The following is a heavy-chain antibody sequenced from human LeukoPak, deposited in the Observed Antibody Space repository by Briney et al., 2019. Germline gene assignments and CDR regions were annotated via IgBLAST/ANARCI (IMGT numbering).Heavy chain of an antibody. CDR3: ARVYSGYDFVDY. CDR2: ISGSGGST. Sequence: GGSLRLSCAASGSTFSRYAMSWVRQAPGKGLEWVSGISGSGGSTDYADSVKGRLTISRDNSKNTVHLQMNSLRAEDTAVYYCARVYSGYDFVDYWGQGTLVTVSS. CDR1: GSTFSRYA. J-gene: IGHJ4*02. D-gene: IGHD5-12*01. V-gene: IGHV3-23*01.